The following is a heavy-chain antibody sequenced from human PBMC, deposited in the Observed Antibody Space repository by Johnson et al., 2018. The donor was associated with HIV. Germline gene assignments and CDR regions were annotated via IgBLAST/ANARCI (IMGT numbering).Heavy chain of an antibody. CDR2: IRYDENNK. V-gene: IGHV3-30*02. D-gene: IGHD3-3*02. CDR1: GFTFSSFG. Sequence: QVQLVESGGGVVQPGGFLRLSCAASGFTFSSFGMHWVRQAPGKGLEWVAFIRYDENNKYYADSVKGRFTISRDNSKNTLYRQMSSLKTEDTAVYYCARELSHDAFDIWGQGTMVTVSS. J-gene: IGHJ3*02. CDR3: ARELSHDAFDI.